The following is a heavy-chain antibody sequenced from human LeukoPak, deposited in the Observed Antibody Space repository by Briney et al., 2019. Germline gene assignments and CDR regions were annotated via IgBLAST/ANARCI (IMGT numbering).Heavy chain of an antibody. J-gene: IGHJ6*03. CDR2: IYYSGST. CDR1: GGSVSSNY. Sequence: SETLSLTCTVSGGSVSSNYWSWIRQTPGQGLELIGYIYYSGSTNYNPSLKSRVTISVDTSKNQFSLKLSSVTAADTAVYYCARVFKSGYYYYMDVWGKGTTVTVSS. CDR3: ARVFKSGYYYYMDV. V-gene: IGHV4-59*02.